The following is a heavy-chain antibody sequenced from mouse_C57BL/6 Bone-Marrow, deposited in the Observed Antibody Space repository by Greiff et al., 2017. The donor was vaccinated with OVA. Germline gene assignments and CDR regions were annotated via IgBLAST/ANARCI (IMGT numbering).Heavy chain of an antibody. CDR3: ARSGGGFDY. J-gene: IGHJ2*01. D-gene: IGHD3-1*01. Sequence: EVQLQQSVAELVRPGASVKLSCTASGFTIKNTYMHWVKQRPEQGLEWIGRIDPGNGNTKYAPKFQGKATLTADTSSNTAYLQLSSLTSEDTAIYYCARSGGGFDYWGQGTTLTVSS. CDR1: GFTIKNTY. V-gene: IGHV14-3*01. CDR2: IDPGNGNT.